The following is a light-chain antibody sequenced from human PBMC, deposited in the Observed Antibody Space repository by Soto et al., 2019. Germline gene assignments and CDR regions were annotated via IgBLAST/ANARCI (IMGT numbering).Light chain of an antibody. Sequence: EFVLTQSPGTLSLSPGERATLSCRASQTVRNNYLAWYQQKPGQAPRPIIYDATTRATGIPVRFSGSGSGTEFTLTISSPQSEDVGVYYCQQYDNWPPKTFGGGTKVDIK. J-gene: IGKJ4*01. CDR3: QQYDNWPPKT. V-gene: IGKV3-15*01. CDR1: QTVRNN. CDR2: DAT.